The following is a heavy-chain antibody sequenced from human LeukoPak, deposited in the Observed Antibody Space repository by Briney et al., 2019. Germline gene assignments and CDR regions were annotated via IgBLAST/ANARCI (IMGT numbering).Heavy chain of an antibody. D-gene: IGHD2-21*01. CDR2: STGSGE. Sequence: PGGSLRLSCTASGFTLSAFAMSWVRQAPGKGLEWVSGSTGSGEYCASSVKGRFTISRDDSKNTLYLQMNSLGAEDTATYYCARGSDLASYNELEYWGQGTLVTVSS. V-gene: IGHV3-23*01. J-gene: IGHJ4*02. CDR3: ARGSDLASYNELEY. CDR1: GFTLSAFA.